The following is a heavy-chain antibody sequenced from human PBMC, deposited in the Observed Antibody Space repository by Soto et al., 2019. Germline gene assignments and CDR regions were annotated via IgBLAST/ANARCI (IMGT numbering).Heavy chain of an antibody. J-gene: IGHJ6*03. V-gene: IGHV4-59*01. CDR1: GGSISPYY. CDR3: ARKGAAASYAHYYMDV. D-gene: IGHD6-13*01. Sequence: QVQLQESGPGLVKPSETLSLTCTVSGGSISPYYWSLIRQPPGKGLEWIGYVYSSGNTNYNPSLESRVTISVDPSRNRFSLNLTSATAADTAVYYCARKGAAASYAHYYMDVWGRGTAVTVSS. CDR2: VYSSGNT.